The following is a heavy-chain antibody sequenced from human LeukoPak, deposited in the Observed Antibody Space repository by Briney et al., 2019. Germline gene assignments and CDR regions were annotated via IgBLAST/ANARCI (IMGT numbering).Heavy chain of an antibody. CDR1: GFIFNQYC. CDR2: ISTSGGST. V-gene: IGHV3-11*01. J-gene: IGHJ4*02. Sequence: GGSLRLSCGASGFIFNQYCMGWVRQAPGMGPEWVSYISTSGGSTDYSAPAKGRFTISRDNARNSLFLQLRRLTAEDTAVYYCAREPRGDLVWGHRFDYWGQGVLVTVSS. CDR3: AREPRGDLVWGHRFDY. D-gene: IGHD3-16*01.